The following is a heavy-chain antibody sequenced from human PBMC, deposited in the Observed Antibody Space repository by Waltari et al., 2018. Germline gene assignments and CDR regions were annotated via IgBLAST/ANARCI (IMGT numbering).Heavy chain of an antibody. Sequence: EAQLMESGGGLVQPGGSLRLSCAASGFRLSAHWVTWVRRAPGKGMGGGANIKGDGTETYYAESMNGRFIISRDNSKNSLCLQINSPRADDTAIYYCARGSAAYVRFWDLWGQGTSVTVSS. V-gene: IGHV3-7*03. CDR3: ARGSAAYVRFWDL. CDR1: GFRLSAHW. D-gene: IGHD3-10*02. J-gene: IGHJ5*02. CDR2: IKGDGTET.